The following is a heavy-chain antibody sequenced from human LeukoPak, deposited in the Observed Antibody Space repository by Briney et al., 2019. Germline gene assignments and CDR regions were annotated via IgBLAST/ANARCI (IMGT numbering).Heavy chain of an antibody. CDR1: GFTFSNYA. J-gene: IGHJ4*02. CDR2: ISGSGGIT. D-gene: IGHD6-13*01. V-gene: IGHV3-23*01. CDR3: AKSGREYSSSWYNFDY. Sequence: GGSLRLSCAASGFTFSNYALSWVRQAPGKGLEWVSAISGSGGITFYADSVKGRFTISRDSSKNTVYLQMNSLRAEDTAVYYCAKSGREYSSSWYNFDYWGQGTLVTVSS.